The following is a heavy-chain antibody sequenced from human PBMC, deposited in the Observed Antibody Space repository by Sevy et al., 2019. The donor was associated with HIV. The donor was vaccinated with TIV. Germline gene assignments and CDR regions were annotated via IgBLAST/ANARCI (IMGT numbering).Heavy chain of an antibody. CDR1: GFTFSSYA. CDR2: ISGSGGST. CDR3: AKVDSSGYYSVSGFDY. J-gene: IGHJ4*02. V-gene: IGHV3-23*01. Sequence: GGSLRFSCAASGFTFSSYAMSWVRQAPGKGLEWVSAISGSGGSTYYADSVKGRFTISRDNSKNTLYLQMNSLRAEDTAVYYCAKVDSSGYYSVSGFDYWGQGTLVTVSS. D-gene: IGHD3-22*01.